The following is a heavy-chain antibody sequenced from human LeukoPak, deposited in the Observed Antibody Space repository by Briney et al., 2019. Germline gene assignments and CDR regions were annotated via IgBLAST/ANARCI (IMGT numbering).Heavy chain of an antibody. CDR1: GFTFSSYE. Sequence: GGSLRLSCAASGFTFSSYEMNWVRQAPGKGLEWISYISTSDSTIYYADSVKGRFSISGDNAKNSLYLQMNSLRAEDTALYYCARDAHSNYYFDYWGQGTLVTVSS. CDR2: ISTSDSTI. J-gene: IGHJ4*02. V-gene: IGHV3-48*03. D-gene: IGHD2-15*01. CDR3: ARDAHSNYYFDY.